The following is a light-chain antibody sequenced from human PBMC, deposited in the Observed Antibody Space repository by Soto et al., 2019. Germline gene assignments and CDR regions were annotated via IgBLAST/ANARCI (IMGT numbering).Light chain of an antibody. CDR1: SSDVGADFD. CDR3: QSYENSRTGFYV. J-gene: IGLJ1*01. V-gene: IGLV1-40*01. CDR2: GNT. Sequence: QSVLTQPPSVSGAPGQRVTISCSGSSSDVGADFDVHWYQHLPGTAPKLLIYGNTNRPSGVPGRFSGSKSGTSASLVISGLQAEDEADYYCQSYENSRTGFYVFGTGTKVTVL.